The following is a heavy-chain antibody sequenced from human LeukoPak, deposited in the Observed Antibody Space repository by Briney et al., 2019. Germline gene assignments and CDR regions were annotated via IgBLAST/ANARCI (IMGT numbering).Heavy chain of an antibody. CDR1: GDSISSYH. V-gene: IGHV4-59*01. D-gene: IGHD3-16*01. CDR3: ARTPLGGSWYFDL. CDR2: ISYSGST. Sequence: SETLSLTCTVSGDSISSYHWNWIRQSSGRGLEWIAYISYSGSTNYNPSLKSRVTISVDTSKNQFSLKLSSVTAADTAVYYCARTPLGGSWYFDLWGRGTLVTVSS. J-gene: IGHJ2*01.